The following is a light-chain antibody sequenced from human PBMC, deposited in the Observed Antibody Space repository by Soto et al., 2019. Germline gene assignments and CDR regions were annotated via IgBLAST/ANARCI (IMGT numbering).Light chain of an antibody. CDR1: SSDVGLYDY. CDR3: SSYTSSSTL. CDR2: AVT. V-gene: IGLV2-14*01. J-gene: IGLJ1*01. Sequence: QSVLTQPASVSGSPGQSITISCTGTSSDVGLYDYVSWYQQHPGKAPQLMIYAVTDRPSGVSSRFSGSKSGNTASLTISGLQAEDEADYYCSSYTSSSTLFGTGTKVTVL.